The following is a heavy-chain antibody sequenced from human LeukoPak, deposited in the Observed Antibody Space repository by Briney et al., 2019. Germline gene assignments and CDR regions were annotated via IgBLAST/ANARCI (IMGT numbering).Heavy chain of an antibody. CDR1: GGSISSYY. J-gene: IGHJ6*02. CDR2: IYYSGST. Sequence: SETLFLTCTVPGGSISSYYWSWIRQPPGKGLEWIGYIYYSGSTNYNPSLKSRVTISVDTSKNQFSLKLSSVTAADTAVYYCATLAVAADYYYYGMDVWGQGTTVTVSS. V-gene: IGHV4-59*08. CDR3: ATLAVAADYYYYGMDV. D-gene: IGHD6-19*01.